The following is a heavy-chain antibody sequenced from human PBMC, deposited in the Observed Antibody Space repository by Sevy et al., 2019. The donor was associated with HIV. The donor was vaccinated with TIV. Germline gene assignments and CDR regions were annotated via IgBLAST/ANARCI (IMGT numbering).Heavy chain of an antibody. Sequence: WGSLRLSCAASGFTFSSYWMHWVRQAPGKGLVWVSRINSDGSSTSYADSVKGRFTISRDNAKNTLYLQMNSLRAEDTAVYYCARAVGIYYDSSGFFDYWGQGTLVTVSS. CDR3: ARAVGIYYDSSGFFDY. CDR2: INSDGSST. V-gene: IGHV3-74*01. D-gene: IGHD3-22*01. J-gene: IGHJ4*02. CDR1: GFTFSSYW.